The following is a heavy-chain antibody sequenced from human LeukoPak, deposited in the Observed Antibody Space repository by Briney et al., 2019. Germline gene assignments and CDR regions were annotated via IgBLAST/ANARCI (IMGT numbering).Heavy chain of an antibody. V-gene: IGHV5-51*01. CDR2: IYPGDSDT. CDR1: GSSFTSYW. Sequence: GESLKISCQGSGSSFTSYWIGWVRQLPGKGLEWMGIIYPGDSDTRYSPSFQGQATISADKSISTAYLQWSSLKASDTAMYYCARSSYFDWPKLVDYWGQGTLVTVSS. D-gene: IGHD3-9*01. CDR3: ARSSYFDWPKLVDY. J-gene: IGHJ4*02.